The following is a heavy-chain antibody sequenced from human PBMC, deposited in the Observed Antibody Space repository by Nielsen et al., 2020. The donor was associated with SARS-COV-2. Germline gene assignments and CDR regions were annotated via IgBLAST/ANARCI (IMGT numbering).Heavy chain of an antibody. CDR2: IYYSGST. V-gene: IGHV4-31*03. CDR1: GGSISSGGYY. Sequence: LSCTVSGGSISSGGYYWSWIRQHPGKGLEWIGYIYYSGSTYYNPSLKSRVTISVDTSKNQFSLKLSSVTAADTAVYYCAREGPRGYGDYRYYYYYYGMDVWGQGTTVTVSS. CDR3: AREGPRGYGDYRYYYYYYGMDV. D-gene: IGHD4-17*01. J-gene: IGHJ6*02.